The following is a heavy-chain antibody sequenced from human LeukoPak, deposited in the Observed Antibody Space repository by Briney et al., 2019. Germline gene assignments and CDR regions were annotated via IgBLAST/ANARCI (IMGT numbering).Heavy chain of an antibody. CDR3: ARDREGYPDY. J-gene: IGHJ4*02. CDR1: GFTFSSYE. D-gene: IGHD1-1*01. V-gene: IGHV3-48*03. CDR2: ISSSGSTI. Sequence: PGGPLRLSCAASGFTFSSYEMNWVRQAPGKGLEWVSYISSSGSTIYYADSVKGRFTISRDNAKNSLYLQMNSLRAEDTAVYYCARDREGYPDYWGQGTLVTVSS.